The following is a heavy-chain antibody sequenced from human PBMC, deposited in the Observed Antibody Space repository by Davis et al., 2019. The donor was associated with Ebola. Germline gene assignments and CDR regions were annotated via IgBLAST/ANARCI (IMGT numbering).Heavy chain of an antibody. V-gene: IGHV4-59*12. CDR3: ARIPREDYGMDV. CDR2: IYYSGST. CDR1: GGSISSYY. D-gene: IGHD5-24*01. J-gene: IGHJ6*02. Sequence: SETLSLTCTVSGGSISSYYWSWIRQPPGKGLEWIGYIYYSGSTNYNPSLKSRVTISVDKSKNQFSLKLSSVTAADTAVYYCARIPREDYGMDVWGQGTTVTVSS.